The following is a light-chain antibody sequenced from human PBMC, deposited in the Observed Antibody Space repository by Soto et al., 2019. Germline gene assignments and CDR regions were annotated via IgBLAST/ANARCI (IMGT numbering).Light chain of an antibody. CDR2: DVN. Sequence: QSALSQPASMSGSPGQSITISCTGTSSDVGGYNYVSWYRQYPGKAPKLIIYDVNNRPSEVSNRFSGSKSGNTASLTISGLQAEDEADYYCSSHSSSSTLVVFGGGTSDRP. CDR3: SSHSSSSTLVV. J-gene: IGLJ2*01. CDR1: SSDVGGYNY. V-gene: IGLV2-14*03.